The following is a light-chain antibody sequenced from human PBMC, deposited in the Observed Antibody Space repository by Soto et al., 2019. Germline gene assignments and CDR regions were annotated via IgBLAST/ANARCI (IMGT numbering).Light chain of an antibody. CDR3: QQYYSYPWT. CDR1: QGISSY. Sequence: AIGMTQSPSSLSASTGDRVTITYRASQGISSYLAWYQQKPGKAPKLLIYAASTLQSGVPSRFSGSGSGTDFTLTISCLQSEDFATYYCQQYYSYPWTFGQGTKVDI. CDR2: AAS. V-gene: IGKV1-8*01. J-gene: IGKJ1*01.